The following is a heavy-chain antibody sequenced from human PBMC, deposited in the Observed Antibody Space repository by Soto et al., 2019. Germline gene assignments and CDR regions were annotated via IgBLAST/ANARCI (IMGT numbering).Heavy chain of an antibody. V-gene: IGHV1-69*12. CDR2: IVPIFGTA. D-gene: IGHD2-2*01. CDR1: GGTFSSYA. CDR3: ASARPDCISTSCAPGWCDP. Sequence: QVQLVQSGAEVKKPGSSVKVSCKASGGTFSSYAISWVRQAPGQGLEWMGGIVPIFGTANYAQKFQGRVTITAEESTGTAYRERRSLISEDTAVYYCASARPDCISTSCAPGWCDPWGQGTLVPVSS. J-gene: IGHJ5*02.